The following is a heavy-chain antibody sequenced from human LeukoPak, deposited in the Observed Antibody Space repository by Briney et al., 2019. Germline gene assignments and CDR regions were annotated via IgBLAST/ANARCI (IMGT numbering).Heavy chain of an antibody. CDR2: INHSGST. CDR3: ARESASYSYWSSPGPKYIYAYSLDV. J-gene: IGHJ6*03. V-gene: IGHV4-34*01. D-gene: IGHD3-3*01. Sequence: SETLSLTCGVSGGSLSGYYWSWIRQPPGKGLEWIGEINHSGSTNYTPSLKSRVTISIDTNNQFSLKMTSVTAADTAVYYCARESASYSYWSSPGPKYIYAYSLDVWGRGTTVIVSS. CDR1: GGSLSGYY.